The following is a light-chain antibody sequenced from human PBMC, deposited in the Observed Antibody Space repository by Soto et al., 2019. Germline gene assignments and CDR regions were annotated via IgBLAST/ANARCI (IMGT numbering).Light chain of an antibody. J-gene: IGLJ3*02. CDR1: SSNIGAGYD. CDR2: GNS. Sequence: HSVLTQPPSVSGAPGQRVTISCTGSSSNIGAGYDVHWYQQLPGTAPKLLIYGNSNRPSGVPDRFSGSKSGTSASLAITGLQAEDEADYYCQSYDSSLSGVFGGGTKLTGL. V-gene: IGLV1-40*01. CDR3: QSYDSSLSGV.